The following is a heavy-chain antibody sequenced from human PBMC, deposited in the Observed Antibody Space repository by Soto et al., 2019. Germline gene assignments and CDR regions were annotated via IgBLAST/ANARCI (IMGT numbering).Heavy chain of an antibody. J-gene: IGHJ4*02. CDR3: AKAKGGYYDSSGPPGY. Sequence: QVQLVESGGGVVQPGRSLRLSCAASGFTFSSYGMHWVRQAPGKGLEWVAVISYDGSNKYYADSVKGRFTISRDNSKNTLYLQMNSLRAEDTAGYYCAKAKGGYYDSSGPPGYWGQGTLVTVSS. V-gene: IGHV3-30*18. D-gene: IGHD3-22*01. CDR2: ISYDGSNK. CDR1: GFTFSSYG.